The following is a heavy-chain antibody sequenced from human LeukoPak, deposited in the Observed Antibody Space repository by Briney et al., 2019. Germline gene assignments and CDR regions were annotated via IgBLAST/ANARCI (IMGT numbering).Heavy chain of an antibody. CDR3: ARNPPDYYGSGGPDC. D-gene: IGHD3-10*01. CDR1: GYSISTGNY. J-gene: IGHJ4*02. V-gene: IGHV4-38-2*02. Sequence: PSETLSLTCTVSGYSISTGNYWGWIRQPPGKGLEWIGSIYHTRSSYYNPSLKSRVTISLDTSKNQFSLKLSSVTAADTAVYYCARNPPDYYGSGGPDCWGQGTLVTVSS. CDR2: IYHTRSS.